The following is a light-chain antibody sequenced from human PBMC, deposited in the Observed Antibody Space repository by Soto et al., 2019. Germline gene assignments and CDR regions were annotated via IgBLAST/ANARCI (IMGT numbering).Light chain of an antibody. CDR1: SSNIGNNY. CDR2: ENN. CDR3: GTWDSSLSADV. V-gene: IGLV1-51*02. Sequence: SLLTQPPPVSAAPGQKVTISRSGNSSNIGNNYVSWYQHLPGTAPKLLIYENNKRPSGIPDRFSGSKSGTSATLGITGLQTGDEADYYCGTWDSSLSADVFGTGTKVTVL. J-gene: IGLJ1*01.